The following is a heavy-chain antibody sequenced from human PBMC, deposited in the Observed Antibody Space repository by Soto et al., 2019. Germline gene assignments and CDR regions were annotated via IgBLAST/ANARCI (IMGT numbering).Heavy chain of an antibody. CDR3: ARDPAYCGGDCYSFDY. V-gene: IGHV1-18*01. J-gene: IGHJ4*02. CDR1: GYTFTGYG. Sequence: ASVKVSCKASGYTFTGYGISWVRQAPGQGLEWMGWISAYNGNTNYAQKLQGRVTMTTDTSTSTAYMELRSLRSDDTAVYYCARDPAYCGGDCYSFDYWGQGTLVTVSS. D-gene: IGHD2-21*02. CDR2: ISAYNGNT.